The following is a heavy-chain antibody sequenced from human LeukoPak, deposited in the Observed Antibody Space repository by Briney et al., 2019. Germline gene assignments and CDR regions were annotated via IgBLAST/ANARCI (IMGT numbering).Heavy chain of an antibody. D-gene: IGHD3-3*01. Sequence: GGSLRLSCLASGFSFSNYGMHWARQAPGKGLEWVAVIWFDGTNEDYADSVKGRFTISRDNSKNTLYLQMNSLRAEDTAVYYCAKETRVWSGIWNFDCWGQGTLVTVSS. J-gene: IGHJ4*02. CDR1: GFSFSNYG. V-gene: IGHV3-33*06. CDR3: AKETRVWSGIWNFDC. CDR2: IWFDGTNE.